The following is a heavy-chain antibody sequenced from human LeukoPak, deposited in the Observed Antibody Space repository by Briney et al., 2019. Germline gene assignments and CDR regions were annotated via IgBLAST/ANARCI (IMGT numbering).Heavy chain of an antibody. Sequence: GGSLRLSCAASGFTFSSYSMNWVRQAPGKGLEWVSSISSSSSYIYYADSVKGRFTISRGNAKNSLYLQMNSLRAEDTAVYYCARDYYYDSSGYYFGPDAFDIWGQGAMVTVSS. CDR1: GFTFSSYS. CDR2: ISSSSSYI. J-gene: IGHJ3*02. CDR3: ARDYYYDSSGYYFGPDAFDI. D-gene: IGHD3-22*01. V-gene: IGHV3-21*01.